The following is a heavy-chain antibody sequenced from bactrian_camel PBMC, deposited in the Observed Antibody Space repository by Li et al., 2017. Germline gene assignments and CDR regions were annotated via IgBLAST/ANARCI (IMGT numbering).Heavy chain of an antibody. CDR3: AARSYGGSCHFLRSYDYVY. CDR2: IYTGGGST. CDR1: GYTYSSGC. J-gene: IGHJ4*01. Sequence: HVQLVESGGGSVQAGGSLRLSCAASGYTYSSGCMGWFRQAPGKGLEWVSSIYTGGGSTYYTDSVKGRFTISQDNAKNTVYLQMNSLKPEDTAMYYCAARSYGGSCHFLRSYDYVYWGQGTQVTVS. D-gene: IGHD6*01. V-gene: IGHV3-2*01.